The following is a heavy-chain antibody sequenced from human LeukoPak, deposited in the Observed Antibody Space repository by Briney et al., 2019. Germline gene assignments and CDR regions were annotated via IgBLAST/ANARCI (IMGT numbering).Heavy chain of an antibody. CDR2: INTNTGNP. CDR1: GYTFTSYA. J-gene: IGHJ5*02. Sequence: GASVKVSCKASGYTFTSYAMNWVRQAPGQGLEWMGWINTNTGNPTYAQGFTGRFVFSLDTSVSTAYLQISSLKAEDTAVYYCARLPPGAAAGHNWFDPWGQGTLVTVSS. D-gene: IGHD6-13*01. V-gene: IGHV7-4-1*02. CDR3: ARLPPGAAAGHNWFDP.